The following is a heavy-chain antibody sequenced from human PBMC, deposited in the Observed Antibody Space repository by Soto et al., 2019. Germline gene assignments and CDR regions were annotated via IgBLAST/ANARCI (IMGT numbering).Heavy chain of an antibody. V-gene: IGHV4-39*01. CDR1: CGSISSISYC. CDR3: ASLVCDSSGYRPG. Sequence: SEPQSHTCTVSCGSISSISYCWGWNRQPPGKGLEWIGSIYYSGSTYYNPSLKSRVTISVDTSKNQFSLKLSSVTAADTVLYYSASLVCDSSGYRPGWGQGTLVTVSS. CDR2: IYYSGST. J-gene: IGHJ4*02. D-gene: IGHD3-22*01.